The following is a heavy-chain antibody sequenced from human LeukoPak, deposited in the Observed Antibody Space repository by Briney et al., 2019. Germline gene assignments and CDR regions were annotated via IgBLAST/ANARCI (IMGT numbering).Heavy chain of an antibody. CDR1: GFTFTSSA. V-gene: IGHV1-58*01. D-gene: IGHD4-17*01. CDR2: IVVGSGNT. J-gene: IGHJ4*02. CDR3: AALDHGDYETPIDY. Sequence: SVKVSCKASGFTFTSSAVQWVRQARGQRLEWIGWIVVGSGNTNYAQKFQERVTITRDMSTSTAYMELSSLRSEDTAVYYCAALDHGDYETPIDYWGQGTLVTVSS.